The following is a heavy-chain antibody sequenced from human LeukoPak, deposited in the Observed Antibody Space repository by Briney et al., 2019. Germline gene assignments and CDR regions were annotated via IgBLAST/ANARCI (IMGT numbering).Heavy chain of an antibody. CDR3: ARNKDGFGI. J-gene: IGHJ3*02. Sequence: GASVKVSCXASGYTFTSYDIGWVRKATGQGLEWMGWMNPNSGNTGYAQKFQGSVTMTRNTSISTAYMELSSLRSEDTAMYYCARNKDGFGIWGQGTMVTVSS. CDR1: GYTFTSYD. CDR2: MNPNSGNT. V-gene: IGHV1-8*01. D-gene: IGHD2/OR15-2a*01.